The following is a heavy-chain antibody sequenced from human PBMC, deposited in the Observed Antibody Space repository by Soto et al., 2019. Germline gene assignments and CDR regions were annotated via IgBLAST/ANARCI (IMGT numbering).Heavy chain of an antibody. CDR1: GYTFTNYY. J-gene: IGHJ4*02. V-gene: IGHV1-2*04. CDR3: SRTKTTDFYFDF. Sequence: ASVKVSCKASGYTFTNYYVHWVRQAPGQGLEWLGWINPNSGDTNYAQKFQGWVTMTRDTSISTAYIELSRLKSDDTAVYFCSRTKTTDFYFDFWGQGTLVTFSS. CDR2: INPNSGDT. D-gene: IGHD4-4*01.